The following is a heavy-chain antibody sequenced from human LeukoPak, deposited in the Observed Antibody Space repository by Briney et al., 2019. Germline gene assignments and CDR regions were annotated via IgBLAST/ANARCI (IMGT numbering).Heavy chain of an antibody. D-gene: IGHD4-11*01. CDR3: AKVQGRYSNSRPRYYYYYMDV. CDR2: IKQDGSEK. V-gene: IGHV3-7*01. J-gene: IGHJ6*03. Sequence: GGSLRLSCAASGFTFSSYWMSWVRQAPGKGLEWVANIKQDGSEKYYVDSVKGRFTISRDNAKNSLYLQMNSLRAEDTAVYYCAKVQGRYSNSRPRYYYYYMDVWGKGTTVTVSS. CDR1: GFTFSSYW.